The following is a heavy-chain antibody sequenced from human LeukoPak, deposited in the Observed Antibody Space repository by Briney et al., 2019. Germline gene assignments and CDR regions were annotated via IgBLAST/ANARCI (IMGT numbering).Heavy chain of an antibody. V-gene: IGHV1-18*01. CDR2: ISAYNGNT. CDR3: ASGELVPGLWVSLDY. CDR1: GYTFTSYG. Sequence: ASVKVSCKASGYTFTSYGISWVRQAPGQGLEWMGWISAYNGNTNYAQKLQGRVTMTTDTSTSTAYMELRSLRSDDTAVYYCASGELVPGLWVSLDYWGQGTLVTVSP. J-gene: IGHJ4*02. D-gene: IGHD6-13*01.